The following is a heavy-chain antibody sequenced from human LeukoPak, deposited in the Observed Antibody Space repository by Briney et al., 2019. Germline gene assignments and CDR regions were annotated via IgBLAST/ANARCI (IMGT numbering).Heavy chain of an antibody. Sequence: PGWPLRLSCAASGFTFSSYIMNWVRQAPGKGLEWASSISSSSSYIYYADSVKGRFTISRDNAKNSLYLQMNSLRAEDTAVYYCARDTRVDSGNYYGAFDIWGQGTMVTVSS. J-gene: IGHJ3*02. CDR2: ISSSSSYI. D-gene: IGHD1-26*01. CDR3: ARDTRVDSGNYYGAFDI. V-gene: IGHV3-21*01. CDR1: GFTFSSYI.